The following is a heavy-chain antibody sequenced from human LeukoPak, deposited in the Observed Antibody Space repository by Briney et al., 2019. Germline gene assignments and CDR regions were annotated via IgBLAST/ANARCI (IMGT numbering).Heavy chain of an antibody. Sequence: GASVKVSCKASGYTFTSYGISWVRHAPGQGLEWMGWISAYNGNTNYAQKLQGRVTMTTDTSTSTAYMELRSLRSDDTAVYYCARPNPLYSGSSERYYFDYWGQGTLVTVSS. J-gene: IGHJ4*02. CDR2: ISAYNGNT. CDR3: ARPNPLYSGSSERYYFDY. V-gene: IGHV1-18*01. CDR1: GYTFTSYG. D-gene: IGHD1-26*01.